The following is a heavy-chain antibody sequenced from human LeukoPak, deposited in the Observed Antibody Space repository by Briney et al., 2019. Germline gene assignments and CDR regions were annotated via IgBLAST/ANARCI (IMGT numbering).Heavy chain of an antibody. CDR3: ARERSASPAFDI. CDR2: IYYNGRA. CDR1: GGSIGTFY. Sequence: SETLSLTRTVSGGSIGTFYWHWIRQPPGKGLEWIGYIYYNGRAIYNPSLKSRVSMSVDTSNNQFSLSLNSVTDADAAIYFCARERSASPAFDIWGQGARVGVSS. V-gene: IGHV4-59*01. J-gene: IGHJ3*02.